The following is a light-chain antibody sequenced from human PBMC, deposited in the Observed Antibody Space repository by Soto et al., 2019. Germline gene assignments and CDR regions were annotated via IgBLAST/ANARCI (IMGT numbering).Light chain of an antibody. CDR1: SSDVGGYNY. CDR2: AVS. Sequence: QSALTQPASVSGSPGQSITISCTGTSSDVGGYNYVSWYQQHPGKAHKLMIYAVSNRPSGVSNRFSGSKSGNTASLTISGLQAEDEADYYCSSYTSSSTHWVFGGGTKLTVL. J-gene: IGLJ3*02. CDR3: SSYTSSSTHWV. V-gene: IGLV2-14*01.